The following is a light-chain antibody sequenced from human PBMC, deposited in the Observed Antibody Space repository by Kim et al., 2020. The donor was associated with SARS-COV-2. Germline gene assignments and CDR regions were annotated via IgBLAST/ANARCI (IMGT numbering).Light chain of an antibody. CDR2: SNN. Sequence: ELTQPPSASGTPGQRVTISCSGSSSNIGSNTVNWYQQLPGTAPKLLIYSNNQRPSGVPDRFSGSKSGTSASLAISGLQSEDEADYYCAAWDDSLNGHYVFGTGTKVTVL. V-gene: IGLV1-44*01. J-gene: IGLJ1*01. CDR1: SSNIGSNT. CDR3: AAWDDSLNGHYV.